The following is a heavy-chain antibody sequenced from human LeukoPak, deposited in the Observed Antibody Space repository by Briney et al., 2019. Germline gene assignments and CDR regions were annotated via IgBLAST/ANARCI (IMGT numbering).Heavy chain of an antibody. CDR1: GGSFSGYY. CDR2: INHSGST. J-gene: IGHJ4*02. V-gene: IGHV4-34*01. CDR3: ARIAVAGGSSLYYFDY. Sequence: PSETLSLTCAVYGGSFSGYYWSWIRQPPGKGLEWIGEINHSGSTNYNPSLKSRVTISVDTSKNQFSLKLSSVTAADTAVYYCARIAVAGGSSLYYFDYWGQGTLVTVSS. D-gene: IGHD6-19*01.